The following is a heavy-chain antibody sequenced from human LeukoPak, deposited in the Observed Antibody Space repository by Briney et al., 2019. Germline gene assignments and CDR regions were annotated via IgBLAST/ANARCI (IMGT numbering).Heavy chain of an antibody. V-gene: IGHV3-30*04. CDR3: AKDSRAYCGGDCYPFY. D-gene: IGHD2-21*02. CDR2: ITESGNNQ. Sequence: GGSLRLSCAASGFTFTNYIMHWVRQAPGKGLDWVAVITESGNNQYYADSVKGRFTISRDNSKNTLYLQMNSLRAEDTAVYYCAKDSRAYCGGDCYPFYWGQGTLVTVSS. J-gene: IGHJ4*02. CDR1: GFTFTNYI.